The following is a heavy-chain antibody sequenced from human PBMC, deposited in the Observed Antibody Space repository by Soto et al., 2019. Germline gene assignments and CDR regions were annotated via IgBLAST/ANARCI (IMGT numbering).Heavy chain of an antibody. J-gene: IGHJ5*02. CDR1: GGSISCSSYY. CDR3: ARHNSVVVGGNWFDP. CDR2: IYYSGST. Sequence: SETLSLTCTVSGGSISCSSYYWGWIRQPPGKGLEWIGSIYYSGSTYYNPSLKSRVTISVDTSKNQFSLKLSSVTAVDTAVYYCARHNSVVVGGNWFDPWGQGTLVTVSS. D-gene: IGHD1-26*01. V-gene: IGHV4-39*01.